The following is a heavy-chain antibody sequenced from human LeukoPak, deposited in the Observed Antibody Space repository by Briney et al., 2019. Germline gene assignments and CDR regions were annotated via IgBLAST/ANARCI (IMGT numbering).Heavy chain of an antibody. Sequence: SGGSLRLSCAASGFTFDDYAMHWVRQAPGKGLEWVSGISWNGGSIGYADSVKGRFTISRDNAKNSLFLQMKSLSSEDMALYFCAKGRGYSGSSPYYFDYWGQGTLVTVSS. D-gene: IGHD6-6*01. CDR2: ISWNGGSI. V-gene: IGHV3-9*03. CDR3: AKGRGYSGSSPYYFDY. CDR1: GFTFDDYA. J-gene: IGHJ4*02.